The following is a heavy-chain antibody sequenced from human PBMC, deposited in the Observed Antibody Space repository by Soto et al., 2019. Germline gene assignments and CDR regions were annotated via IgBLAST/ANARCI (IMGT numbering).Heavy chain of an antibody. Sequence: GGSLRLSCAASGFTFSSYSMNWVRQAPGKGLEWVSSISSSSSYIYYADSVKGRFTISRDNAKNSLYLQMNSLRAEDTAVYYCARDRLDYDFNDAFDIWGQGTMVTVSS. V-gene: IGHV3-21*01. CDR2: ISSSSSYI. D-gene: IGHD3-3*01. CDR3: ARDRLDYDFNDAFDI. CDR1: GFTFSSYS. J-gene: IGHJ3*02.